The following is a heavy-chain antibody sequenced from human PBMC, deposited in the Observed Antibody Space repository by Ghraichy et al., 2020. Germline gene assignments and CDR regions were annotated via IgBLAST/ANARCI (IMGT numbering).Heavy chain of an antibody. V-gene: IGHV3-33*01. CDR1: GFIFSGYG. Sequence: GESLNISCAASGFIFSGYGMHWVRQAPGKGLEWVALIWFDGSNKYYVDSVKGRFTISRDNSKNTLYLQMNSLRADDTAVYYCARGVKVVGGWYWIDPWGQGTLVTVSS. D-gene: IGHD6-19*01. J-gene: IGHJ5*02. CDR3: ARGVKVVGGWYWIDP. CDR2: IWFDGSNK.